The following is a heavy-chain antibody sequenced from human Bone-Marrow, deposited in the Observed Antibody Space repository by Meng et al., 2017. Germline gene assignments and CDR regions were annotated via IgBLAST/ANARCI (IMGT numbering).Heavy chain of an antibody. V-gene: IGHV3-53*02. D-gene: IGHD1-26*01. CDR2: MYSGGDT. CDR1: GFTVSSKY. J-gene: IGHJ5*02. Sequence: ELQLVEIGGGWVQPGGSLRLSCAASGFTVSSKYMSWVRQSPGKGLEWVSVMYSGGDTHYTDSVKGRFTISRDNSKNTLYLQMNNLRAEDTAVYYCATGETRYWFDPWGQGTLVTVSS. CDR3: ATGETRYWFDP.